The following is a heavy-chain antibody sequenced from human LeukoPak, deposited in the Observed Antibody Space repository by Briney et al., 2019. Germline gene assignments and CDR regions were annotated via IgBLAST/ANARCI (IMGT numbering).Heavy chain of an antibody. J-gene: IGHJ4*02. CDR2: ISSSSSYI. CDR1: GFTFSNYN. V-gene: IGHV3-21*01. CDR3: ARGGSTNAHFDY. D-gene: IGHD3-10*01. Sequence: GGSLRLSCAASGFTFSNYNMNWVRQAPGKGLEWVSSISSSSSYIYYADSVKGRFTISRDNAKNSLYLQMNSLRAEDTAVYYCARGGSTNAHFDYWGQGTLVTVSS.